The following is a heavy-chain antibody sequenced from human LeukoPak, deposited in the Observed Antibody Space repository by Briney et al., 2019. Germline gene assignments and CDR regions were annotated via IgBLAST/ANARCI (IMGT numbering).Heavy chain of an antibody. CDR2: IYHSGST. CDR3: ARGPGYCSGGSCHYYYGMDV. V-gene: IGHV4-30-2*01. CDR1: GGSLSSGGYS. D-gene: IGHD2-15*01. J-gene: IGHJ6*02. Sequence: SETLSLTCAVSGGSLSSGGYSWSWIRQPPGKGLEWIGYIYHSGSTYYNPSLKSRVTISVDRSKNQFSLKLSSVTAADTAVYYCARGPGYCSGGSCHYYYGMDVWGQGTTVTVSS.